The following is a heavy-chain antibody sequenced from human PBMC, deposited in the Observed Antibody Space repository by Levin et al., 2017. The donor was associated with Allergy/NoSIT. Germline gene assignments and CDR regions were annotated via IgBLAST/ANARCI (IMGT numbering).Heavy chain of an antibody. V-gene: IGHV4-30-4*01. J-gene: IGHJ4*02. Sequence: SETLSLTCTVSGGSISGGDYYWSWIRQPPGKGLEWIGYIYYGGYTHSNPSLKSRVTISIDTSKNQFSLKLSSVTAADTAVYYCSRADSAYDPTPSSGAYYSYYFDYWGQGTLVTVSS. CDR2: IYYGGYT. CDR3: SRADSAYDPTPSSGAYYSYYFDY. D-gene: IGHD5-12*01. CDR1: GGSISGGDYY.